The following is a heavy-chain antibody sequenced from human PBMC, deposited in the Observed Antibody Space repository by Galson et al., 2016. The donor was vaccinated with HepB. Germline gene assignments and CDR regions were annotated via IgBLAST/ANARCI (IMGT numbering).Heavy chain of an antibody. J-gene: IGHJ3*02. V-gene: IGHV3-30-3*01. CDR1: GFSISRHA. CDR3: AKEGGASGYAFDI. Sequence: SLRLSCAASGFSISRHAMHWVRQAPGKGLEWVALIFYDASEKYYADSVKGRFTISRDTSKNTLYLQMNSLRAEDTAVYYCAKEGGASGYAFDIWGQGTMVTGSS. D-gene: IGHD6-25*01. CDR2: IFYDASEK.